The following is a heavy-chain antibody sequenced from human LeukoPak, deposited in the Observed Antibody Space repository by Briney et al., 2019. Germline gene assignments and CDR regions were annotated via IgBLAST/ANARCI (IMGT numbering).Heavy chain of an antibody. CDR1: GYTFTGYY. D-gene: IGHD6-13*01. Sequence: GASVKVSCKASGYTFTGYYVHWVRQAPGQGLEWMGWINPNSGGTNYAQKFQGWVTMTRDTSISTAYMELSRLRSDDTAVYYCARGDISSSWYTVIYYYYGMDVWGQGTTVTVSS. J-gene: IGHJ6*02. V-gene: IGHV1-2*04. CDR3: ARGDISSSWYTVIYYYYGMDV. CDR2: INPNSGGT.